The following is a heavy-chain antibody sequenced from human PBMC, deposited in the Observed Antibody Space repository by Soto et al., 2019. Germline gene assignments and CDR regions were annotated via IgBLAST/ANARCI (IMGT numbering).Heavy chain of an antibody. V-gene: IGHV3-15*01. CDR3: TTIRWYTCYFDY. CDR1: RFTFSNAW. D-gene: IGHD1-20*01. Sequence: EVQLVESGGGLVKPGGSLRLSCAASRFTFSNAWMSWVRQAPGKGLEWVGRIKTKTDGGTTDYAAPVKGRFTISRDDSKNTLYLQMNSLKTEDTAVYYCTTIRWYTCYFDYWGQGSLVTVSS. J-gene: IGHJ4*02. CDR2: IKTKTDGGTT.